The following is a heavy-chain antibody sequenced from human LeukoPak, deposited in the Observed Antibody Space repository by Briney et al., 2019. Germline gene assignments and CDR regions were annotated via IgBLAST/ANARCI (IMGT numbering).Heavy chain of an antibody. CDR2: IYTSGST. CDR3: ARAWFGELFYYMDV. Sequence: SETLSLTCTVSGGSISSGSYYWSWIRQPAGKGLECIGRIYTSGSTNYNPSLKSRVTISVDTSKNQFSLKLSSVTAADTAVYYGARAWFGELFYYMDVWGNGTTVTVSS. J-gene: IGHJ6*03. V-gene: IGHV4-61*02. D-gene: IGHD3-10*01. CDR1: GGSISSGSYY.